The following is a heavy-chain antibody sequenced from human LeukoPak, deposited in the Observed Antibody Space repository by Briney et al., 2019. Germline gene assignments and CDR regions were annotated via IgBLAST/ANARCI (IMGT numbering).Heavy chain of an antibody. V-gene: IGHV4-34*01. CDR3: ARAPSSHSSGPPNYYYYGMDV. Sequence: KPSETLSLTYAVYGGSFSGYYWSWIRQPPGKGLEWIGEINHSGSTNYNPSLKSRVTISVDTSKNQFSLKLSSVTAADTAVYYCARAPSSHSSGPPNYYYYGMDVWGQGTTVTVSS. CDR1: GGSFSGYY. CDR2: INHSGST. J-gene: IGHJ6*02. D-gene: IGHD6-19*01.